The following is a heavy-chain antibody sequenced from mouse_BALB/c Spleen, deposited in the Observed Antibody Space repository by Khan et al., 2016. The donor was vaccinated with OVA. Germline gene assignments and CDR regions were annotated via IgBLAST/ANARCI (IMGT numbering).Heavy chain of an antibody. J-gene: IGHJ3*01. CDR3: RRGYDFLAY. CDR2: INPNTDNT. V-gene: IGHV1-26*01. Sequence: EVQLQQSGPDLVKTGASVKISCKASGYSFTAYYMNWVKLSHGKSLECIGRINPNTDNTNYNQKFKGKATLTVDTSSSTAYLELRSLTSEDSAVFFRRRGYDFLAYWGQGTLVTVSS. CDR1: GYSFTAYY. D-gene: IGHD2-14*01.